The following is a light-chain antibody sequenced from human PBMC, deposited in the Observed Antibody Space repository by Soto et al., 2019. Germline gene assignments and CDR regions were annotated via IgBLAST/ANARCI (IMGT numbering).Light chain of an antibody. CDR2: SDN. CDR3: AVWDDSLNGYV. Sequence: QAVVTQPPSSSGTPGQRVTISCSGSSSNIGINTVNWYQQLPGTAPKLLIYSDNQRPSGVPDRFSGSKSGTSASLAISGLQSQDEADYYCAVWDDSLNGYVFAAGTKLTVL. J-gene: IGLJ1*01. CDR1: SSNIGINT. V-gene: IGLV1-44*01.